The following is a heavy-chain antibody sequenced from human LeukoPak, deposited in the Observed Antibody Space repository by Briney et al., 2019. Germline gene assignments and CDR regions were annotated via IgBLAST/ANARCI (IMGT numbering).Heavy chain of an antibody. CDR2: IYYSGHT. Sequence: PSETLSLTCTVSGDSISSSSYYWGWSRQPPGKGLEWIGSIYYSGHTYYNPSLESRVTISIDTSKTQFSLNLISVTAADTAVYYCARHASGSYNNFQHWGQGTLVTVSS. CDR3: ARHASGSYNNFQH. CDR1: GDSISSSSYY. V-gene: IGHV4-39*01. J-gene: IGHJ1*01. D-gene: IGHD1-26*01.